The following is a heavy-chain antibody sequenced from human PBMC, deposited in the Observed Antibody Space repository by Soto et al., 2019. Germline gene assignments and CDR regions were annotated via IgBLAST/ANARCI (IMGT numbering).Heavy chain of an antibody. V-gene: IGHV3-30*18. CDR2: ISYDGSNK. D-gene: IGHD2-2*01. J-gene: IGHJ4*02. CDR1: GFTFSSYG. Sequence: SLRLSCAASGFTFSSYGMHWVRQAPGKGLEWVAVISYDGSNKYYADSVKDRFTISRDNSKNMLYLQMNSLRAEDTAVYYCVKESTCSTISCFSLFGSWGQGTLVTVSS. CDR3: VKESTCSTISCFSLFGS.